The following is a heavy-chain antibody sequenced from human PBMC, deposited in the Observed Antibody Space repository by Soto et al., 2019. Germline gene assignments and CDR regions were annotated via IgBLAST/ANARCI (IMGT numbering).Heavy chain of an antibody. CDR1: GGSISSGGYY. CDR2: IYYSGST. CDR3: AREWISSGYYQTFDY. Sequence: QVQLQESGPGLVKPSQTLSLTCTVSGGSISSGGYYWSWIRQHPGKGLEWIGYIYYSGSTYYNPSLRRRVSISVDTSKNQFSLKLSSVTAADTAVYYCAREWISSGYYQTFDYWGQGTLVTVSS. V-gene: IGHV4-31*03. D-gene: IGHD3-22*01. J-gene: IGHJ4*02.